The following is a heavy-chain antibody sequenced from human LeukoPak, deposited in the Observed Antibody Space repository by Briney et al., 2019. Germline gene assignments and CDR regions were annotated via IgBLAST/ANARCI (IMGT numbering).Heavy chain of an antibody. CDR1: GYTFTSYG. J-gene: IGHJ3*02. V-gene: IGHV1-18*01. CDR3: ARRYCSGGSCYQMDAFDI. Sequence: GASVRVSCKASGYTFTSYGISWVRQAPGQGLEWMGWISAYNGNTNYAQKFQGRVTMTRDTSISTAYMELSRLRSDDTAVYYCARRYCSGGSCYQMDAFDIWGQGTMVTVSS. D-gene: IGHD2-15*01. CDR2: ISAYNGNT.